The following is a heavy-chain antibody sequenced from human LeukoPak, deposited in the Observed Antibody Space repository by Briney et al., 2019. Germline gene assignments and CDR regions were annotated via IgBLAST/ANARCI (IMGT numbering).Heavy chain of an antibody. J-gene: IGHJ4*02. CDR2: INHSGST. V-gene: IGHV4-34*01. CDR1: GGSFSGYY. D-gene: IGHD3-10*01. Sequence: PSETLSLTCAVYGGSFSGYYWSWIRQPPEKGLEWIGEINHSGSTNYNPSLKSRVTISVDTSKNQFSLKLSSVTAADTAVYYCARSRGRTWTDYWGQGTLVTISS. CDR3: ARSRGRTWTDY.